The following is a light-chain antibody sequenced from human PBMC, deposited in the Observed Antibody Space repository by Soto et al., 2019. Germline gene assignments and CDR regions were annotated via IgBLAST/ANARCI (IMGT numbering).Light chain of an antibody. CDR1: QGISNY. Sequence: DIQMTQSPSSLSASVGDRVTITCRASQGISNYVALYQQKPGKVPKLLIYAASTLQSGVPSRFSGSGSGTDFTLTISSLQPEDVATYYCQKYNGPPSITFGQGTRLEIK. J-gene: IGKJ5*01. CDR2: AAS. CDR3: QKYNGPPSIT. V-gene: IGKV1-27*01.